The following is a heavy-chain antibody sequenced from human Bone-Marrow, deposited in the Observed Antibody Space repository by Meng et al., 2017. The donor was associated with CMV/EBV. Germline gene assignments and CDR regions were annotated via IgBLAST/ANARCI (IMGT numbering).Heavy chain of an antibody. V-gene: IGHV3-13*01. CDR3: ARYYFDY. CDR2: IGTAGDT. CDR1: GFTFSSYD. Sequence: GESLKISCAASGFTFSSYDMHWVRQATGKGLEWVSAIGTAGDTYYPGSVKGRFTISRENAKNSLYLQMNSLRAGDTAIYYCARYYFDYWGQGTLVTVSS. J-gene: IGHJ4*02.